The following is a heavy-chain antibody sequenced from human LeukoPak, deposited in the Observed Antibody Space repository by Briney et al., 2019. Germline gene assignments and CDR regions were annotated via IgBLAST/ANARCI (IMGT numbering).Heavy chain of an antibody. Sequence: SETLSLTCTVSGDSMSTYYWSWIRQPPGKGLEWIGYTYYSGSTYYNPSLKSRVTISVDTSKNQFSLKLSSVTAADTAVYYCARFGQVAGLDYWGQGTLVTVSS. CDR1: GDSMSTYY. V-gene: IGHV4-59*08. CDR2: TYYSGST. D-gene: IGHD6-19*01. CDR3: ARFGQVAGLDY. J-gene: IGHJ4*02.